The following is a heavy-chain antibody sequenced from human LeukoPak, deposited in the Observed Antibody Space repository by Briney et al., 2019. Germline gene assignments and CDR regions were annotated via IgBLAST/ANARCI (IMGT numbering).Heavy chain of an antibody. D-gene: IGHD6-13*01. CDR1: GYTFTSYS. Sequence: ASVKVSCKASGYTFTSYSISWVRQAPGQGLEWMGWISGYNGNTDYAQKLQDRVTMTTDTSTTTAYMELRSLRSDDTAVYYCARDLHMAAAGTGGVGYWGQGTLVTVSS. V-gene: IGHV1-18*01. J-gene: IGHJ4*02. CDR3: ARDLHMAAAGTGGVGY. CDR2: ISGYNGNT.